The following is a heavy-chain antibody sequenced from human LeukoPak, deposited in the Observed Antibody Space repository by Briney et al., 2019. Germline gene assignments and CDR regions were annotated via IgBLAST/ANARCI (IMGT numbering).Heavy chain of an antibody. V-gene: IGHV1-2*02. CDR1: GYTFTGYY. D-gene: IGHD2-15*01. CDR3: ARARFHSYCSGGSCYSEAFDY. J-gene: IGHJ4*02. CDR2: INPNSGGT. Sequence: GASVKVSCKASGYTFTGYYMHWVRQAPGQGLEWMGWINPNSGGTNYAQKFQGRVTMTRDTSISTAYMELSRLRSDDTAVYYCARARFHSYCSGGSCYSEAFDYWGQGTLVTVSS.